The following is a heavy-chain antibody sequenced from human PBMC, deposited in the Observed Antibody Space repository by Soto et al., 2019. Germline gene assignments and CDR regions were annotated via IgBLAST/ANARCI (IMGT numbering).Heavy chain of an antibody. V-gene: IGHV1-24*01. Sequence: ASVKVSCKVSGYTLTELSMHWVRQAPGKGLEWMGGFDPEDGETIYAQKFQGRVTMTEDTSTDTAYMELSSLRSEDTAVYHCATRPEAVFCSGGSCYSGENWFDPWG. CDR3: ATRPEAVFCSGGSCYSGENWFDP. D-gene: IGHD2-15*01. J-gene: IGHJ5*02. CDR1: GYTLTELS. CDR2: FDPEDGET.